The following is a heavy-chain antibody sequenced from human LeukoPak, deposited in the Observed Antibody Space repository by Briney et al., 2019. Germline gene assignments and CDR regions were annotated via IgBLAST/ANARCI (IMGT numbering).Heavy chain of an antibody. V-gene: IGHV4-39*07. CDR1: GGSISSSSYY. J-gene: IGHJ4*02. CDR2: INYSGST. D-gene: IGHD2-21*02. CDR3: AREAESVTGDEYFDY. Sequence: PSETLSLTCTVSGGSISSSSYYWGWIRQPPGKGLEWIGSINYSGSTYYNPSLKSRVTISVDTSKNQFSLKLSSVTAADTAVYYCAREAESVTGDEYFDYWGQGTLVTVSS.